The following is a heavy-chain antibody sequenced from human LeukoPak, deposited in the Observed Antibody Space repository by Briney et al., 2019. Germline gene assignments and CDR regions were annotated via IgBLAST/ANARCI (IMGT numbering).Heavy chain of an antibody. CDR3: ARHADSIAARRRGGRTAGVSGAFDI. V-gene: IGHV4-34*01. Sequence: SETLSLTCAVYGGSFSGYYWTWIRQPPGKGLEWIAEINHSGSTNYNPSLKSRVTISIDTSNNQSSLKLSSVTAADTAVYYCARHADSIAARRRGGRTAGVSGAFDIWGQGTMVTVSS. D-gene: IGHD6-6*01. CDR1: GGSFSGYY. J-gene: IGHJ3*02. CDR2: INHSGST.